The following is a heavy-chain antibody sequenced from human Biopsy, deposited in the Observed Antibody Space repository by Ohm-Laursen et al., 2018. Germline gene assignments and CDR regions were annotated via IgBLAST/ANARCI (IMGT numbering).Heavy chain of an antibody. J-gene: IGHJ4*02. CDR2: IYYTGST. V-gene: IGHV4-59*11. CDR1: YGSISGHF. D-gene: IGHD3-16*01. CDR3: ARDSRGGHLNTTLITGKNLDS. Sequence: SDTLSLTCAVTYGSISGHFWSWIRQAPGKGLEWIGYIYYTGSTNYNPSVKSRVTISVDKSKNQFSLKLNSVTAADTAVYFCARDSRGGHLNTTLITGKNLDSWGQGILVTVSS.